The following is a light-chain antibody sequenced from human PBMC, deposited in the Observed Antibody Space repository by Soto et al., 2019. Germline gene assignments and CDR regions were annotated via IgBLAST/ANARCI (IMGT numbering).Light chain of an antibody. Sequence: EIVLTQSPATLSLSPGERATLSCRASQSVGSYLAWYQQRPGQAPRLLIYDASNRAADIPARFSGSGSRTDCTLTISSLEPEDFAVYYCQQRANWPLTFGGGTKVEI. CDR3: QQRANWPLT. CDR2: DAS. V-gene: IGKV3-11*01. CDR1: QSVGSY. J-gene: IGKJ4*01.